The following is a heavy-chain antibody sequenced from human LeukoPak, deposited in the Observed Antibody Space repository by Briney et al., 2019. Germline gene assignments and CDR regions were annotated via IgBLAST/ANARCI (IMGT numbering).Heavy chain of an antibody. CDR1: GFTFSSYW. CDR3: ARDAPRGYSYGSRSDY. J-gene: IGHJ4*02. V-gene: IGHV3-7*01. CDR2: IKQDGSEK. Sequence: PGGSLRLSCAASGFTFSSYWMSWVRQAPGKGLEWAANIKQDGSEKYYVDSVKGRFTISRDNAKNSLYLQMNSLRAEDTAVYYCARDAPRGYSYGSRSDYWGQGTLVTVSS. D-gene: IGHD5-18*01.